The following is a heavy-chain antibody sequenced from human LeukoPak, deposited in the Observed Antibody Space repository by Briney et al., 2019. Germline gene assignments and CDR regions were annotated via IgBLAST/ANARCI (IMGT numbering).Heavy chain of an antibody. CDR3: ARELPQPWYYFDY. Sequence: GRSLRLSCAASGFTFSSYGMHWVRQAPGKGLEWVAVIRYDGSNKYYADSVKGRFTISRDNSKNTLYLQMNSLRAEDTAVYYCARELPQPWYYFDYWGQGTLVTVSS. J-gene: IGHJ4*02. V-gene: IGHV3-33*01. CDR2: IRYDGSNK. D-gene: IGHD2-8*02. CDR1: GFTFSSYG.